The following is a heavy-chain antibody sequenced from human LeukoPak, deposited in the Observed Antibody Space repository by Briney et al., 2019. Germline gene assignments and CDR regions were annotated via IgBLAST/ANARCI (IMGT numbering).Heavy chain of an antibody. CDR3: ARDKKGTSCYDY. CDR2: IYYSGST. J-gene: IGHJ4*02. Sequence: SETLSLTCTVSGGSISSYYWSWIRQSPGKGLEWIGFIYYSGSTTYNPSLKSRVTLSVDTSKNQFSLKLSSVSAADTAVYYCARDKKGTSCYDYWGQGTLVTVSS. D-gene: IGHD2-2*01. CDR1: GGSISSYY. V-gene: IGHV4-59*01.